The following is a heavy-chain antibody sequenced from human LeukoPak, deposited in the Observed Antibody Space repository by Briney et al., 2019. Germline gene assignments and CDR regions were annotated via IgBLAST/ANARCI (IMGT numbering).Heavy chain of an antibody. Sequence: GGSLRLSCAASGFTFGSYGMHWVRQAPGKGLEWVAFIRYDGSNKYYADSVKGRFTISRDNSKNTLYLQMNSLRAEDTAVYYCAKSGDYDSQFDPWGQGTLVTVSS. V-gene: IGHV3-30*02. CDR3: AKSGDYDSQFDP. D-gene: IGHD3-3*01. J-gene: IGHJ5*02. CDR1: GFTFGSYG. CDR2: IRYDGSNK.